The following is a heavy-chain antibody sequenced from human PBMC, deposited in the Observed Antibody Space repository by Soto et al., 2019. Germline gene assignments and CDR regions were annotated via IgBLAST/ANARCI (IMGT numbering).Heavy chain of an antibody. J-gene: IGHJ4*02. CDR1: GFTFSSYA. CDR3: AKQLHNSGAIDY. D-gene: IGHD6-19*01. CDR2: ITVSGDST. Sequence: RGSLRLSCAASGFTFSSYAMRWVRQAPGKGLEWVSAITVSGDSTYYADSVRGRFTISRDNSKNTLFLQMNSLRAADTAVYYCAKQLHNSGAIDYWGQGTLVTVSS. V-gene: IGHV3-23*01.